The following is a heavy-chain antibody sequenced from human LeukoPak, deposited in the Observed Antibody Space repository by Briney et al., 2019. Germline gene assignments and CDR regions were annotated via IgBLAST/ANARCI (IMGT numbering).Heavy chain of an antibody. CDR2: IYYSGST. CDR3: ARAYGSGSYLDY. CDR1: GGSISSYY. J-gene: IGHJ4*02. D-gene: IGHD3-10*01. V-gene: IGHV4-59*01. Sequence: SETLCLTCTVSGGSISSYYWSRIRQPPGKGLEWIGYIYYSGSTNYNPSLKSRVTISVDTSKNQFSLKLSSVTAADTAVYYCARAYGSGSYLDYWGQGTLVTVSS.